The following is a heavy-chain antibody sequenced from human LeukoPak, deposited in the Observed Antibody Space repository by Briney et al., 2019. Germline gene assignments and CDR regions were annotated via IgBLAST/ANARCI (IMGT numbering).Heavy chain of an antibody. J-gene: IGHJ6*03. CDR2: IYSGGST. V-gene: IGHV3-66*02. CDR1: GFTVSSNY. D-gene: IGHD6-19*01. Sequence: GGSLRLSCAASGFTVSSNYMSWVRQAPGKGLEWVSVIYSGGSTYYADSVKGRFTISRDNSKNTLYLQMNSLRAEDTAVYYCAREVAVAGYYYYYMDVWGKGPTVTVSS. CDR3: AREVAVAGYYYYYMDV.